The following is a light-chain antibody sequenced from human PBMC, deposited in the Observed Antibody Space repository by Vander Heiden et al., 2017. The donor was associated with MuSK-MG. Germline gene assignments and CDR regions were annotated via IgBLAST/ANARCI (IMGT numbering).Light chain of an antibody. CDR1: QSISSY. CDR2: AAS. V-gene: IGKV1-39*01. Sequence: GDRVTITCRASQSISSYLNWYQQKPGKAPKLLIYAASSLQSGVPSRFSGSGSGTDFTLTISSLQPEDFATYYCQQSDSTPWTFGQGTKVEIK. CDR3: QQSDSTPWT. J-gene: IGKJ1*01.